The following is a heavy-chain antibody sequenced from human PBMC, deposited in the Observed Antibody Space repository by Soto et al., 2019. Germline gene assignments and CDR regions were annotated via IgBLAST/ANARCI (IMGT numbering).Heavy chain of an antibody. CDR3: AGDVGRSGYSYGFDY. CDR1: GYTFTSYY. Sequence: GASVKVSCKASGYTFTSYYMHWVRQAPGQGLEWMGIINPSGGSTSYAQKFQGRVTMTRDTSTSTVYMELSSLRSEDTAVYYCAGDVGRSGYSYGFDYWGQGTLVTVSS. D-gene: IGHD5-18*01. CDR2: INPSGGST. J-gene: IGHJ4*02. V-gene: IGHV1-46*01.